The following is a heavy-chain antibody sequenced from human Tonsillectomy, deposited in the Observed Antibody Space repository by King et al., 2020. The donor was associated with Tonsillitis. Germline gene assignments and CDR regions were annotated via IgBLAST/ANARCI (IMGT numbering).Heavy chain of an antibody. CDR2: ISTNNFYI. Sequence: DVQLVESGGGLVKPGGSLRLSYAASGFNFVSYTMNWVRQAPGKAPEWVASISTNNFYIFYADSVKGRFTISRDNAKDLLFLQMNSLRADDTAVYFCAREVFYGSGRLPNWFDPWGQGTLVTVSS. D-gene: IGHD3-10*01. V-gene: IGHV3-21*01. J-gene: IGHJ5*02. CDR1: GFNFVSYT. CDR3: AREVFYGSGRLPNWFDP.